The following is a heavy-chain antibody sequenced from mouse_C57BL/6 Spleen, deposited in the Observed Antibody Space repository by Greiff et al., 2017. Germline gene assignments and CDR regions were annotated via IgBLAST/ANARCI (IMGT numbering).Heavy chain of an antibody. V-gene: IGHV1-64*01. D-gene: IGHD1-1*01. CDR2: IHPNSGST. J-gene: IGHJ2*01. CDR1: GYTFTSYW. CDR3: ARPITTVVDSYFDY. Sequence: QVQLQQPGAELVKPGASVKLSCKASGYTFTSYWMHWVKQRPGQGLEWIGMIHPNSGSTNYNEKFKSKATLTADKSSSTAYMQLSSLTSEDSAVYYCARPITTVVDSYFDYWGQGTTLTVSS.